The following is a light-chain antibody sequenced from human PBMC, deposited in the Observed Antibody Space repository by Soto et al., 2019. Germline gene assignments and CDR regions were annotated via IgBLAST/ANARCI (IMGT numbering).Light chain of an antibody. J-gene: IGKJ4*02. CDR3: HQTESFPLT. V-gene: IGKV1-12*01. CDR1: QGISSS. Sequence: DIQMTQSPSSVSASVGDRVTIYCRASQGISSSLAWYQQRPGKAPNLLIYEASISHTGVPSRFSGSGSGTDFTLTISRLQPEDFATYYCHQTESFPLTLGGGTKVEI. CDR2: EAS.